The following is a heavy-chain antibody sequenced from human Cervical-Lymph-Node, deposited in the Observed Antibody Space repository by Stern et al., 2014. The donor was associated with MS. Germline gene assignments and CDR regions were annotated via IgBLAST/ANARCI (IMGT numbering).Heavy chain of an antibody. CDR2: ITNVGST. Sequence: EVQLEESGGGVIQPGGSLRLSCTASGVTVSRDYMTCVRQAPGQGLEWVSLITNVGSTFYTDSVKGRFTISRDDSKNTVYLHMTSLRAEDTAMYYCARDTSSPERSDWWGQGTLVTVSS. J-gene: IGHJ4*02. CDR3: ARDTSSPERSDW. CDR1: GVTVSRDY. V-gene: IGHV3-53*01. D-gene: IGHD1-1*01.